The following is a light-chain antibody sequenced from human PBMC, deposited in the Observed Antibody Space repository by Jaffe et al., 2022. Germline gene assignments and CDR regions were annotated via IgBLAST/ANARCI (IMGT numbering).Light chain of an antibody. CDR3: CSYASRSWI. V-gene: IGLV2-23*02. Sequence: QSALTQPASVSGSPGQSITISCTGTYSDVGAYNYVSWYQQHPGKAPKLLISEVTKRPSGVSNRFSGSKSANTAYLTISGLQAEDEGNYYCCSYASRSWIFGGGTRLTVL. CDR2: EVT. J-gene: IGLJ3*02. CDR1: YSDVGAYNY.